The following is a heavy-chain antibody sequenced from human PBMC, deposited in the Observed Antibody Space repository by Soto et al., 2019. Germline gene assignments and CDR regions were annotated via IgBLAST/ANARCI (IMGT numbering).Heavy chain of an antibody. CDR1: GYRFSDYW. D-gene: IGHD2-15*01. CDR3: GKFGIGGCRGGRCFTSSHYYGMDV. CDR2: ILPGDSDI. V-gene: IGHV5-51*01. Sequence: GESLKISCKVSGYRFSDYWIGWVRKMPGKGLEWMGIILPGDSDIKYSPSFQGQVIIPADKSISTAHLQWSSLEASVTGTYYCGKFGIGGCRGGRCFTSSHYYGMDVWGQGATATVSS. J-gene: IGHJ6*02.